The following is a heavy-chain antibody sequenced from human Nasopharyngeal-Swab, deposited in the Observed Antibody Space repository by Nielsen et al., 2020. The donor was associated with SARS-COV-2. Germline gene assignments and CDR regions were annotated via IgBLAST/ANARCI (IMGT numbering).Heavy chain of an antibody. CDR3: ARVRQSGAYFPFDS. V-gene: IGHV3-53*01. CDR2: LKIGGGT. J-gene: IGHJ4*02. D-gene: IGHD1-26*01. CDR1: GFTVSSNF. Sequence: GGSLRLSCVASGFTVSSNFVSWVRQAPGKGLEWVSLLKIGGGTFYADSVRGRFTISRDNSRNTVYLQMNSLRAEDTAVYYCARVRQSGAYFPFDSWGLGTLVTVSS.